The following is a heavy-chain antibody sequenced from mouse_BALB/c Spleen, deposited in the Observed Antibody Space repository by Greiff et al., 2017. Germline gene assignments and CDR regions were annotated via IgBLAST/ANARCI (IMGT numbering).Heavy chain of an antibody. V-gene: IGHV1S81*02. CDR3: TRSGNYSVAD. Sequence: VQLQQSGAELVKPGASVKLSCKASGYTFTSYYMYWVKQRPGQGLEWIGGINPSNGGTNFNEKLKSKATLTVDKSSSTAYMQLSSLASEDSAVYYCTRSGNYSVADWGQGTVVTVSA. J-gene: IGHJ3*01. CDR2: INPSNGGT. CDR1: GYTFTSYY. D-gene: IGHD2-1*01.